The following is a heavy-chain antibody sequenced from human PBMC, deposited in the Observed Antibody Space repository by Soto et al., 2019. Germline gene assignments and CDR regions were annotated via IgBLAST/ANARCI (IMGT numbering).Heavy chain of an antibody. CDR3: VRFYGDSVNGVKGRYFDS. D-gene: IGHD4-17*01. Sequence: LSLTFTVSCDSISSTSYFWGWIRQPPGKGLEWIGSVYFVGNSYYNPSLKSRVSISVDASKNQFSLRLSSMTAADTGVYYCVRFYGDSVNGVKGRYFDSWGQGTLATVSS. CDR1: CDSISSTSYF. CDR2: VYFVGNS. V-gene: IGHV4-39*01. J-gene: IGHJ4*02.